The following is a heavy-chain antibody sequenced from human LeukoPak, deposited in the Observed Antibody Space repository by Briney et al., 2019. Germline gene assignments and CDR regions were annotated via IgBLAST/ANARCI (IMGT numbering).Heavy chain of an antibody. CDR3: ARGYFDY. CDR1: GFTFSSYG. V-gene: IGHV3-30*03. J-gene: IGHJ4*02. Sequence: GRSLRLSCAASGFTFSSYGMHWVRQAPGKGLEWVAVISYDGSNKYYADSVKGRFTISRDNPKNTLYLQMNSLRAEDTAVYYCARGYFDYWGQGTLVTVSS. CDR2: ISYDGSNK.